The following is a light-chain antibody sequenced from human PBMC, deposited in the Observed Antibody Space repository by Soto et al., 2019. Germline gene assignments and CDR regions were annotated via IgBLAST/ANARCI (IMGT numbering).Light chain of an antibody. CDR3: QQYNNWPPWT. V-gene: IGKV3-15*01. J-gene: IGKJ1*01. CDR1: QSVSSN. Sequence: EIVMTQSPATPSVSPGERVTISCRASQSVSSNLAWYKQKPGQAPRLVIYGASTRATGIPARFSGSGSGTKFTLTISGLQSEDFAVYYCQQYNNWPPWTFGQGTKVDIK. CDR2: GAS.